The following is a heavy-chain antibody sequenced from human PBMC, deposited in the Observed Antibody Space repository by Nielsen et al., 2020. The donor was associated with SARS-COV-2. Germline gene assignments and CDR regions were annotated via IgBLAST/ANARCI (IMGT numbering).Heavy chain of an antibody. Sequence: GESLKISCAASGFTFSSYWMSWVRQAPGKGLEWVANIKQDGSEKYYVDSVKGRFTISRDNAKNSLYLQMNSPRAEDTAVYYCARAHNTFNYYDSSGYPAYLDYWGQGTLVTVSS. J-gene: IGHJ4*02. CDR1: GFTFSSYW. CDR3: ARAHNTFNYYDSSGYPAYLDY. V-gene: IGHV3-7*03. CDR2: IKQDGSEK. D-gene: IGHD3-22*01.